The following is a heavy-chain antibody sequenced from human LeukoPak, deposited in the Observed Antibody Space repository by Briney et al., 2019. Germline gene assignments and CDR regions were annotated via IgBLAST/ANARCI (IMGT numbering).Heavy chain of an antibody. D-gene: IGHD3-22*01. CDR2: ISSSSSYT. CDR1: GFSFSSYE. Sequence: GGSLRLSCAASGFSFSSYEMNWVRQAPGKGLEWVSYISSSSSYTNYADSVKGRFTISRDNAKNSLYLQMNSLRAEDTAVYYCARGDRSDYYDSSGYFDYWGQGTLVTVSS. V-gene: IGHV3-21*05. J-gene: IGHJ4*02. CDR3: ARGDRSDYYDSSGYFDY.